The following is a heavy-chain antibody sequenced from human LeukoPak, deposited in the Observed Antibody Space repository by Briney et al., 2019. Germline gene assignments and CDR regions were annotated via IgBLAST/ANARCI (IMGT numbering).Heavy chain of an antibody. D-gene: IGHD2-15*01. CDR3: AKSGLNRFDY. CDR1: GFTFSSYW. J-gene: IGHJ4*02. Sequence: GGSLRLSCAASGFTFSSYWMSWVRQAPGKGLEWVANIKQDGSEKYYVDSVKGRFTISRDDSKNTLYLQMNSLRAEDTAVYYCAKSGLNRFDYWGQGTLVTVSS. CDR2: IKQDGSEK. V-gene: IGHV3-7*03.